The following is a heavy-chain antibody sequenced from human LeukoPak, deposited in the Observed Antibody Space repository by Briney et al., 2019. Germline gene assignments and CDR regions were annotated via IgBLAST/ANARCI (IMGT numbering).Heavy chain of an antibody. CDR3: ARRAYCGGDCYLDY. CDR2: IYPGDSDT. J-gene: IGHJ4*02. V-gene: IGHV5-51*01. CDR1: GYSFSSYW. D-gene: IGHD2-21*02. Sequence: GESLKISCKGSGYSFSSYWIGWVRQMPGKGLEWMGMIYPGDSDTRYSPSFQGQVTISADKSISTAYLQWSSLKASDTAMYYYARRAYCGGDCYLDYWGQGTLVTVSS.